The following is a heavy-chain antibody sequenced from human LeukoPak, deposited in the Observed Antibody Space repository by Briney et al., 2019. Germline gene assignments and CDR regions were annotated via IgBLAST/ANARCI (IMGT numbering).Heavy chain of an antibody. J-gene: IGHJ6*03. Sequence: PSETLSLTCTVSGGSISTANYYWGWIRQPPGKGLEWIGSIYHSGSTYYNPSLKSRVTISVDTSKNQFSLKLSSVTAADTAVYYCARRPYYYYYMDVWGKGTTVTVSS. CDR3: ARRPYYYYYMDV. CDR1: GGSISTANYY. CDR2: IYHSGST. V-gene: IGHV4-39*07.